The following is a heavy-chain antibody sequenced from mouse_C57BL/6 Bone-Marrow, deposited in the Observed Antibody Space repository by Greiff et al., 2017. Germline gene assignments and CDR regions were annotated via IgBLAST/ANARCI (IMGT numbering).Heavy chain of an antibody. V-gene: IGHV7-3*01. D-gene: IGHD1-1*01. CDR1: GFTFTDYY. Sequence: EVKLMESGGGLVQPGGSLSFSCAASGFTFTDYYMSWVRQPPGQALEWLGFIRNKANGYTTEYSASVKGRFTISRDNSQSILYLQMNALRAEDSATYYCASLYYGSSYDYFYYWGQGTTLTVSS. J-gene: IGHJ2*01. CDR2: IRNKANGYTT. CDR3: ASLYYGSSYDYFYY.